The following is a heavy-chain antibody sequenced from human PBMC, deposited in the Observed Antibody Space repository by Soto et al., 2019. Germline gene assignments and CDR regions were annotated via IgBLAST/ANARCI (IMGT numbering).Heavy chain of an antibody. CDR3: ASDRYGDYGEYYFDY. CDR1: GFTFSSYS. D-gene: IGHD4-17*01. CDR2: ISSSSSTI. V-gene: IGHV3-48*01. J-gene: IGHJ4*02. Sequence: EVQLVESGGGLVQPGGSLRLSCAASGFTFSSYSMNWGRQAPGKGLEWVSYISSSSSTIYYADSVKGRFTISRDNAKNSLYLQMNSLRAEDTAVYYCASDRYGDYGEYYFDYWGQGTLVTVSS.